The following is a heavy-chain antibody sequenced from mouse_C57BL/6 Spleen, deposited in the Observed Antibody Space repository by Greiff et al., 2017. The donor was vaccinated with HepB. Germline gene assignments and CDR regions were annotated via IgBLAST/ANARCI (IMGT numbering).Heavy chain of an antibody. CDR1: GFTFSDYG. CDR2: ISSGSSTI. CDR3: AHGSSYDYAMDY. D-gene: IGHD1-1*01. Sequence: EVKLQESGGGLVKPGGSLKLSCAASGFTFSDYGMHWVRQAPEKGLEWVAYISSGSSTIYYADTVKGRFTISRDNAKNTLFLQMTSLRSEDTAMYYCAHGSSYDYAMDYWGQGTSVTVSS. V-gene: IGHV5-17*01. J-gene: IGHJ4*01.